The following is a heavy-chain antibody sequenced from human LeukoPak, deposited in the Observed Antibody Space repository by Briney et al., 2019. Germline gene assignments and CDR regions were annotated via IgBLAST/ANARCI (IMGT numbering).Heavy chain of an antibody. CDR2: ISAQTGER. V-gene: IGHV1-18*04. CDR1: GYTFKTSG. D-gene: IGHD4-11*01. Sequence: ASVKVSCKTSGYTFKTSGITWVRQAPGQGLEWMGWISAQTGERHYAEKLQGRVTMTTDTSRSTGYMELKSLTSDDTAVYYCARASSNYRGRAFDIWGQGTMVTVSS. CDR3: ARASSNYRGRAFDI. J-gene: IGHJ3*02.